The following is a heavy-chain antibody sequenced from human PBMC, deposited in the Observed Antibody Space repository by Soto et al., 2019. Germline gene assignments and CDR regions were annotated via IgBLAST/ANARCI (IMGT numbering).Heavy chain of an antibody. CDR1: GFTFSSYS. CDR3: ARSMVRGVTNPSYYFDY. CDR2: ISSSSSYI. Sequence: EVQLVESGGGLVKPGGSLRLSCAASGFTFSSYSMNWVRQAPGKGLEWVSSISSSSSYIYYADSVKGRFTISRDNAKNSLYLQMNSLRAEDTAVYYCARSMVRGVTNPSYYFDYWGQGTLVTVSS. D-gene: IGHD3-10*01. J-gene: IGHJ4*02. V-gene: IGHV3-21*01.